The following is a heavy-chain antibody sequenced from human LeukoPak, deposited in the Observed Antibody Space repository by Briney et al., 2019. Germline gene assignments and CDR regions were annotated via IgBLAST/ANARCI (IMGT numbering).Heavy chain of an antibody. V-gene: IGHV3-53*05. Sequence: PGGSLRLSCVASGFSVSTNYMNWVRQAPGKGPEWVSVLYDSNENFYLAAVEGRFFISRDSPTNTLYLQMNSLRPEDTAVYYCARGLSGHSIFGSGLSDYWGRGTLATVSS. CDR2: LYDSNEN. D-gene: IGHD3-22*01. CDR3: ARGLSGHSIFGSGLSDY. J-gene: IGHJ4*02. CDR1: GFSVSTNY.